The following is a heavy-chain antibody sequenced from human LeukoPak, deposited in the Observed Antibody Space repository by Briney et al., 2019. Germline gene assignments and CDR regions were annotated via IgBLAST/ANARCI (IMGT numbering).Heavy chain of an antibody. CDR2: IKQDGSEK. J-gene: IGHJ3*02. D-gene: IGHD2-2*01. CDR1: GFTFSSYW. CDR3: ARDFCSSEACPFRDDAFDI. V-gene: IGHV3-7*03. Sequence: GGSLRLSCAASGFTFSSYWMSWVRQAPGKGLEWVANIKQDGSEKYYVDSVKGRFTISRDNAKNSLYLQMNSLGVEDTAVYYCARDFCSSEACPFRDDAFDIWGQGTKVTVSS.